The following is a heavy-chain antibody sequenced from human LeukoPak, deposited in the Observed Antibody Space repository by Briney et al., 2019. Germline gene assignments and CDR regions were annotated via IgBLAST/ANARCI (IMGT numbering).Heavy chain of an antibody. Sequence: PGGSLRLSCAASGFTFSSYAMSWVRQAPGKGLEWVSAISGSGGSTYYADSVKGRFTISRDNSKNTLYLQLNSLRAEDTAVYYCARGLGQDYYGMDVWGQGTTVTVSS. CDR1: GFTFSSYA. J-gene: IGHJ6*02. D-gene: IGHD3-22*01. CDR2: ISGSGGST. CDR3: ARGLGQDYYGMDV. V-gene: IGHV3-23*01.